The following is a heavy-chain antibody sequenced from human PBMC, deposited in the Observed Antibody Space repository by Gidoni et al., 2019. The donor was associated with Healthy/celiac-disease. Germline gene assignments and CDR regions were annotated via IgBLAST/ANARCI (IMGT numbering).Heavy chain of an antibody. J-gene: IGHJ6*03. CDR2: INHSGST. Sequence: QVQLQQWGAGLLKPSETLSLTCAVYGGSSSGYYWSWIRQPPGKGLEWIGEINHSGSTNYNPSLKSRVTISVDTSRNQFSLKLRSVTAADTAVYYCARRIVVVPAAIFYADYYYYMDVWGKGTTVTVSS. CDR3: ARRIVVVPAAIFYADYYYYMDV. D-gene: IGHD2-2*01. V-gene: IGHV4-34*01. CDR1: GGSSSGYY.